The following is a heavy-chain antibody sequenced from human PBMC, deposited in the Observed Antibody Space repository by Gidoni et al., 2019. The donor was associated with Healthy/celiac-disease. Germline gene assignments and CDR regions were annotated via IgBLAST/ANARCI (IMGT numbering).Heavy chain of an antibody. V-gene: IGHV3-23*01. Sequence: EVQLLESGGGLVQPGGSLRLSCAASGFPFSSYAMSWVRQAPGKGLEGVSAISGRGGRTYDADSVKGRFTISRDNSKNTLYLQMNSLRAEDTAVYYCAKSSAEYYYDSSGYYAFDIWGQGTMVTVSS. J-gene: IGHJ3*02. CDR2: ISGRGGRT. CDR3: AKSSAEYYYDSSGYYAFDI. D-gene: IGHD3-22*01. CDR1: GFPFSSYA.